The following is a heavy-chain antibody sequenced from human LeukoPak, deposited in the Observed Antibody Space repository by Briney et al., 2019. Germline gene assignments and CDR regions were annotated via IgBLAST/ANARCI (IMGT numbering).Heavy chain of an antibody. D-gene: IGHD5-12*01. CDR3: ARYHGGYDDY. Sequence: PSETLSLTCTVSGGSISSSSYYWGWIRQPPGKGLEWIGSIYYSGSTYYNPSLKSRVTISVDTSKNQFSLKLNSATAADTAVYYCARYHGGYDDYWGQGTLVTVSS. CDR2: IYYSGST. CDR1: GGSISSSSYY. J-gene: IGHJ4*02. V-gene: IGHV4-39*07.